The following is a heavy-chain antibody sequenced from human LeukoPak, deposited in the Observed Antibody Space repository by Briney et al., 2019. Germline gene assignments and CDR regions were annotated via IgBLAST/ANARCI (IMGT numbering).Heavy chain of an antibody. V-gene: IGHV4-61*02. CDR3: ARKNPYYDSSGYYPRYYFDY. J-gene: IGHJ4*02. CDR2: VYTCGSP. CDR1: GDSFSIGSYY. Sequence: SETLSLTCTVSGDSFSIGSYYWSWIRQPAGEGLEWFWRVYTCGSPSYHPSVTSRVPMSVRPSNNQSSLKLTSMTAADTAVYYCARKNPYYDSSGYYPRYYFDYWGQGTLVTVSS. D-gene: IGHD3-22*01.